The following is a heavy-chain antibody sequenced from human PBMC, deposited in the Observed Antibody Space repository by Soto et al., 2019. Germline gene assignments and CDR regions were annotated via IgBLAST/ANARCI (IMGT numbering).Heavy chain of an antibody. Sequence: ASVKVSCKASGYTFTNNDVSWVRQATGQGLEWMGWMNPGSGDTGYAQKFQGRVTMTRDISIATAYMELNSLTSEDTAIYYCARMESFGSLDWFDPWGQGTLVTVSS. CDR3: ARMESFGSLDWFDP. CDR1: GYTFTNND. CDR2: MNPGSGDT. D-gene: IGHD5-18*01. J-gene: IGHJ5*02. V-gene: IGHV1-8*01.